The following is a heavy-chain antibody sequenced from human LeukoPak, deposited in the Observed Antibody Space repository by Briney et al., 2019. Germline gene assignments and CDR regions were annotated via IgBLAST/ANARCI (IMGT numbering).Heavy chain of an antibody. V-gene: IGHV4-39*07. D-gene: IGHD4-23*01. Sequence: SETLSLTCTVSGGSISSSSYYWGWIRQPPGKGLEWIGSIYYSGSTYYNPSLKSRVTISVDTSKNQFSLKLSSVTAADTAVYYCAREYGGTFAFDIWGQGTMVTVSS. J-gene: IGHJ3*02. CDR3: AREYGGTFAFDI. CDR2: IYYSGST. CDR1: GGSISSSSYY.